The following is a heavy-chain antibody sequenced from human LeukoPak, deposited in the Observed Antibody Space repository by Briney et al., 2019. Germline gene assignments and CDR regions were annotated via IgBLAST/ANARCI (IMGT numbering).Heavy chain of an antibody. CDR2: ISAYNGNT. CDR3: AVAGPYGDWFDP. D-gene: IGHD3-10*01. CDR1: GYTFTSYG. V-gene: IGHV1-18*01. Sequence: ASVKVPCKASGYTFTSYGISWVRQAPGQGLEWMGWISAYNGNTNYAQKLQGRVTMTTDTSTSTAYMELRSLRSDDTAVYYCAVAGPYGDWFDPWGQGTLVTVSS. J-gene: IGHJ5*02.